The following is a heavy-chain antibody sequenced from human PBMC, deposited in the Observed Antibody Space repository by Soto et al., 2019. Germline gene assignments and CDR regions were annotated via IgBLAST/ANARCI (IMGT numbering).Heavy chain of an antibody. Sequence: LGGSLRLSCAASGFTFSSHVMHWVRQAPGKGLEWVAVIWYDGSNKYYADSVKGRFTISRDNSKNTLYLQMNSLRTEDTAVYYCARILYIYRRGASFYSTHAFDTWGQGTMFT. V-gene: IGHV3-33*01. J-gene: IGHJ3*02. CDR2: IWYDGSNK. CDR1: GFTFSSHV. D-gene: IGHD2-15*01. CDR3: ARILYIYRRGASFYSTHAFDT.